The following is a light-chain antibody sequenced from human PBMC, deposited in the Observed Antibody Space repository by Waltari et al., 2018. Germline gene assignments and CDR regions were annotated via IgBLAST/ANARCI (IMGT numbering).Light chain of an antibody. Sequence: DGVMTQSPLPLPVTLGQPPSTSCTSSQSLVHSDGNTYLNWFHHRQGQPPRRLIYMVSNRDSGVPDRFSGSGSGTDFTLKISRVEAEDVGVYYCMQATHWRALTFGGGTKVEIK. CDR3: MQATHWRALT. CDR1: QSLVHSDGNTY. V-gene: IGKV2-30*02. CDR2: MVS. J-gene: IGKJ4*01.